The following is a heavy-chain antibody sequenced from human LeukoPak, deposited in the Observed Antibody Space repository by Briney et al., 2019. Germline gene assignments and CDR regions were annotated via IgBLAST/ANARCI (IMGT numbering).Heavy chain of an antibody. CDR1: GFTFSTYA. V-gene: IGHV3-30-3*01. CDR3: AKDTVCDY. Sequence: GGSLRLSCAASGFTFSTYAMHWVRQAPGKGLEWVAVISYDGTYKYYADSVKGRFTISRDNSKNTMYLQMNSLRAEDTAVYYCAKDTVCDYWGQGTLVTVSS. D-gene: IGHD4-17*01. J-gene: IGHJ4*02. CDR2: ISYDGTYK.